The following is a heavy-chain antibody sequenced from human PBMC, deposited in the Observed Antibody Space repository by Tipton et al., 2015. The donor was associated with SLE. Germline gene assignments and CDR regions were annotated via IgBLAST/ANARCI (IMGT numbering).Heavy chain of an antibody. CDR1: GAFISSRY. CDR3: ATARNIFDTFDI. CDR2: VYYSGST. J-gene: IGHJ3*02. V-gene: IGHV4-59*11. D-gene: IGHD2/OR15-2a*01. Sequence: LRLSCTVSGAFISSRYWNWIRQPPGKGLEWIGYVYYSGSTNYNPSLMSRVTISVDTSKNQFSLKLTSVTAADTAVYYCATARNIFDTFDIWAQGTMVTVSS.